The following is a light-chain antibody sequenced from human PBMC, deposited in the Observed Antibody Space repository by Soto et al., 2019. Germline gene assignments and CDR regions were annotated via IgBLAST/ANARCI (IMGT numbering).Light chain of an antibody. J-gene: IGLJ1*01. CDR1: SSNIGSNN. Sequence: QSVLTQPPSASGTAGQRVTISFSGSSSNIGSNNVNWYQQLPGTAPKLLIYSNNQRPSGVPDRFSGSKSGTSASLAISGLQSEDEADYYCAAWDDSLNGYVFGTGTKLTVL. CDR3: AAWDDSLNGYV. V-gene: IGLV1-44*01. CDR2: SNN.